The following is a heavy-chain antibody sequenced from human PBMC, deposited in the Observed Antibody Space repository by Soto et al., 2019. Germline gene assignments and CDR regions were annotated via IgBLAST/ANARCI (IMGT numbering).Heavy chain of an antibody. CDR3: AKACGVFDP. D-gene: IGHD2-21*01. CDR1: GFTFSSYA. Sequence: PGGSLRLSCAASGFTFSSYAMSWVRQAPGKGPEWVSSISGSDDSTYYADSVKGRFTISRDKSKNTLYLQMNSLRADDTAVYYCAKACGVFDPWAQGTLVTVSS. CDR2: ISGSDDST. V-gene: IGHV3-23*01. J-gene: IGHJ5*02.